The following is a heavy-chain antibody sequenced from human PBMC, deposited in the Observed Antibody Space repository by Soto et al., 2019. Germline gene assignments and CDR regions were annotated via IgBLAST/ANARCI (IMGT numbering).Heavy chain of an antibody. CDR2: ISSSGSTA. D-gene: IGHD3-10*01. Sequence: LRLSCAASGFTFSRFELHWVRQAPGKGLEWISYISSSGSTAYYASSVEGRFTISRDSANNSVYLQMDSLRAEDTALYYCTRAAWFPYLSFYWGQGALVTVS. CDR1: GFTFSRFE. V-gene: IGHV3-48*03. CDR3: TRAAWFPYLSFY. J-gene: IGHJ4*02.